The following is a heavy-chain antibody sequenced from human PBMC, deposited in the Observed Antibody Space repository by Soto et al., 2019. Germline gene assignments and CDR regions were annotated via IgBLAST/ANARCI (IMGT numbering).Heavy chain of an antibody. D-gene: IGHD3-9*01. CDR1: GTTFDSFT. Sequence: QVLLVQSGAEVKNPGSSVKVSCKPSGTTFDSFTFNWVRQAPGQGLEWMGGFVPMFGSASIAQRFQGRVRITADASTGTGYMELSDLRSEDTARYYCAREDDTTGHYSWFDPWGPGTLVTVSS. V-gene: IGHV1-69*01. J-gene: IGHJ5*02. CDR3: AREDDTTGHYSWFDP. CDR2: FVPMFGSA.